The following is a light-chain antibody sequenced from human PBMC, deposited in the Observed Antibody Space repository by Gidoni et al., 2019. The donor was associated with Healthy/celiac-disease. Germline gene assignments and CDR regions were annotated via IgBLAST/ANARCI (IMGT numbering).Light chain of an antibody. CDR2: AAS. CDR1: QGIRND. J-gene: IGKJ1*01. V-gene: IGKV1-6*01. Sequence: AIQMTQSPSSLSASVGDRVTITCRASQGIRNDLGWYQQKPGKAPKLLIYAASSLQSGVPSRFSGSGSGTDFTLTISSLQPENFATYYCLQDYNYLWTFGQGTKVEIK. CDR3: LQDYNYLWT.